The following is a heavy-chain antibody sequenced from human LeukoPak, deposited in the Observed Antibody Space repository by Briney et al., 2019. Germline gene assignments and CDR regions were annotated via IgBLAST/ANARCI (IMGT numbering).Heavy chain of an antibody. D-gene: IGHD6-13*01. Sequence: SGTLSLTCTVCGVSISSYYWSWLRQPPGKGLEWIGYIYTSGSINYNPSLKSRVTISVDTSKNQFSLKLSSVTAADTAVDYCARLLGIAAPPSYGGQGTLVTVSS. J-gene: IGHJ4*02. CDR2: IYTSGSI. V-gene: IGHV4-4*09. CDR3: ARLLGIAAPPSY. CDR1: GVSISSYY.